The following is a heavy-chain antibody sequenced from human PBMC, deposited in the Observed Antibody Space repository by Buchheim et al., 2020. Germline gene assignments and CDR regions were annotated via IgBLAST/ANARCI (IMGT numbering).Heavy chain of an antibody. CDR2: IYYSGNT. CDR1: GGSISSYY. J-gene: IGHJ4*02. Sequence: QVQLQESGPGLVKPSETLSLTCTVSGGSISSYYWSWIRQPPGKGLEWIGYIYYSGNTNYNPSLKSRVTISVDTSKNQFSLKLSSVTAADTAVYYCARGTAFSVAATRGGFDYWGQGTL. D-gene: IGHD2-15*01. CDR3: ARGTAFSVAATRGGFDY. V-gene: IGHV4-59*01.